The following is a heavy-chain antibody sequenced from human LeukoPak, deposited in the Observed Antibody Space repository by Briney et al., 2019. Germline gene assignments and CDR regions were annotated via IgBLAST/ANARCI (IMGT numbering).Heavy chain of an antibody. CDR1: GGTFSSHA. CDR2: IIPILGIA. V-gene: IGHV1-69*04. D-gene: IGHD2-15*01. J-gene: IGHJ3*02. CDR3: ARDLDYGYCSGGSCYRARAFDI. Sequence: SVKVSCKASGGTFSSHAISWVRQAPGQGLEWMGRIIPILGIANYAQKFQGRVTITADKSTSTAYMELSSLRSEDTAVYYCARDLDYGYCSGGSCYRARAFDIWGQGTMVTVSS.